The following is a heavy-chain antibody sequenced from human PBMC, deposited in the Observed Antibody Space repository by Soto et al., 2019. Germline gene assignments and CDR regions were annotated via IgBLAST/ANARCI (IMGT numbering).Heavy chain of an antibody. Sequence: PGGSLRLSCAASGFTFSDYYMSWIRQAPGKGLEWVSYISSSSSYTNYADSVKGRFTISRDNAKNSLYLQMNSLRAEDTAVYYCARDSAGYCSSTSCPRMDVWGQGTTVTVSS. J-gene: IGHJ6*02. CDR3: ARDSAGYCSSTSCPRMDV. CDR2: ISSSSSYT. CDR1: GFTFSDYY. V-gene: IGHV3-11*05. D-gene: IGHD2-2*01.